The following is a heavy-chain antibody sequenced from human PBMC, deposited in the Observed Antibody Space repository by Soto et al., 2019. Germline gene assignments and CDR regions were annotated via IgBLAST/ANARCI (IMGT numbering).Heavy chain of an antibody. CDR2: ISSSSSYI. D-gene: IGHD3-22*01. Sequence: EVQLVESGGGLVQPGGSLRLSCAASGFTFSSYSMNWVRQAPGKGLEWVSSISSSSSYIYYADSVKGRFTISRDNAKNSLYLQMNSLRAEDTAVYYCARDGRYYYDSSVPLRGYYYYGMDVWGQGTTVTVSS. J-gene: IGHJ6*02. CDR3: ARDGRYYYDSSVPLRGYYYYGMDV. V-gene: IGHV3-21*01. CDR1: GFTFSSYS.